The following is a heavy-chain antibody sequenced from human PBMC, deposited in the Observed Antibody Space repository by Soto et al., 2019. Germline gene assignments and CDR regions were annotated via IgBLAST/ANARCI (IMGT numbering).Heavy chain of an antibody. CDR1: GYTFTSYA. Sequence: QVQLVQSGAEVKKPGASVKVSCKASGYTFTSYAMHWVRKAPGQRLEWMGWINAGNGNTKYSQKFQGRVTITRDTSASTAYMELSSLRSEDTAVYYCARGTNPYYFDYWGQGTLVTVSS. V-gene: IGHV1-3*01. CDR2: INAGNGNT. CDR3: ARGTNPYYFDY. J-gene: IGHJ4*02.